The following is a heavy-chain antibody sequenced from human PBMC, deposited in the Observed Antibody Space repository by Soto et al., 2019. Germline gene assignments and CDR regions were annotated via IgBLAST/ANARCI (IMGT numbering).Heavy chain of an antibody. J-gene: IGHJ4*02. Sequence: QITLNESGPTVVKPAETLTLTCTFSGFSLTTSGVGVGWIRQSPGKALEWLALIYCDDDKRYSASLKSRLTITKDTSKNQVVLTMASVDPADTATYYCAHRILRTVFGLVTTTAIYFDFWGQGTPVVVSS. CDR1: GFSLTTSGVG. V-gene: IGHV2-5*02. CDR3: AHRILRTVFGLVTTTAIYFDF. D-gene: IGHD3-3*01. CDR2: IYCDDDK.